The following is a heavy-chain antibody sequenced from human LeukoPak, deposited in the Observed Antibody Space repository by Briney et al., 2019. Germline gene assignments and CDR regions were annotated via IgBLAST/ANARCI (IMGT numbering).Heavy chain of an antibody. CDR1: GFTFDDFG. D-gene: IGHD2-2*01. CDR2: INWNGSAR. J-gene: IGHJ4*02. V-gene: IGHV3-20*04. CDR3: ARAGDTTGEYCSSTSCFQFDF. Sequence: GWSLRLSCAASGFTFDDFGMSWVRQAPGKGLEWVSRINWNGSARGYADSVKGRFTISRDNAKNSLYLQMDSLRVEDTALYYCARAGDTTGEYCSSTSCFQFDFWGQGTLVIVSS.